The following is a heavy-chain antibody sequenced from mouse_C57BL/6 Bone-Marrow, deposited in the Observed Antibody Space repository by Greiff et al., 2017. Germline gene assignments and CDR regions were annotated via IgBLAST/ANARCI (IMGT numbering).Heavy chain of an antibody. CDR1: GYAFTNYL. D-gene: IGHD2-3*01. Sequence: QVQLKESGAELVRPGTSVKVSCKASGYAFTNYLIEWVKQRPGQGLEWIGVINPGSGGTNYNEKFKGKATLTADKSSSTAYMQLSSLTSEDSAVYFCAREGWLPYWYFDVWGTGTTVTVSS. V-gene: IGHV1-54*01. CDR3: AREGWLPYWYFDV. J-gene: IGHJ1*03. CDR2: INPGSGGT.